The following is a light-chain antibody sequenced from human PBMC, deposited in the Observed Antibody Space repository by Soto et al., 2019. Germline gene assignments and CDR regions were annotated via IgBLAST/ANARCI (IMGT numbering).Light chain of an antibody. CDR1: INDVGGYNY. J-gene: IGLJ1*01. V-gene: IGLV2-8*01. Sequence: QSALTQPPSASGSPGQSVTISCAGTINDVGGYNYVSWYQQHPGKVPQLMIYQVTKRPSGVPDRFSASKSDTTASLTISGLQAEDEGDYSCMSYAGGHRFVFGTGTKLTVL. CDR3: MSYAGGHRFV. CDR2: QVT.